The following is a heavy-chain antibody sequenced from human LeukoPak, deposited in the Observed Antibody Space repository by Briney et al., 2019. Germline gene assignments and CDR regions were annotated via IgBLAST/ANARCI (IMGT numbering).Heavy chain of an antibody. V-gene: IGHV4-61*02. D-gene: IGHD3-10*01. CDR1: GGSISSGSYY. J-gene: IGHJ4*02. Sequence: PSQTLSLTCTVSGGSISSGSYYWSWIRQPAGKGLEWIGRIYTCGSTNYNPSLKSRVTISVDTSKNQFSLKLSSVTAADTAVYYCARGYGSGSYYRDYWGQGTLVTVSS. CDR2: IYTCGST. CDR3: ARGYGSGSYYRDY.